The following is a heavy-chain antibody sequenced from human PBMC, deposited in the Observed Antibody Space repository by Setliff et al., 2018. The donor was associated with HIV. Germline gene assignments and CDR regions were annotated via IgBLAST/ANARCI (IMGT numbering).Heavy chain of an antibody. J-gene: IGHJ5*02. D-gene: IGHD2-8*01. V-gene: IGHV4-39*01. CDR2: IFYTGNT. CDR1: GGSISSSTYY. Sequence: SETLSLTCSVSGGSISSSTYYWGWIRQPPGRGLEWIGDIFYTGNTYYNPSLKSRVAISVDTSENQFSLKLNSVTAADTAVYYCARRGRDGVLIVFATGFDPWGQGTLVTVSS. CDR3: ARRGRDGVLIVFATGFDP.